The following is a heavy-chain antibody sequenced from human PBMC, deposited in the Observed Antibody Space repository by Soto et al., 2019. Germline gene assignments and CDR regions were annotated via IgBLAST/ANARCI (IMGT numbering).Heavy chain of an antibody. CDR1: GFSLSTSGVG. V-gene: IGHV2-5*02. D-gene: IGHD3-10*01. J-gene: IGHJ5*02. CDR3: AHMNLGNGSGSYWPFDP. Sequence: QITLKESGPPLVKPTQTLTLTCTFSGFSLSTSGVGVGWIRQPPGKALEWLALIYWDDDKRYSPSLKSRLTITKDTSKNQVVLTMTNMDPVDTATYYCAHMNLGNGSGSYWPFDPWGQGTLVTVSS. CDR2: IYWDDDK.